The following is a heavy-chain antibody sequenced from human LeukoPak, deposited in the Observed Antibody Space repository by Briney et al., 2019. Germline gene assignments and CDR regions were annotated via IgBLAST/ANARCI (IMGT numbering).Heavy chain of an antibody. V-gene: IGHV4-59*12. CDR2: IYYSGST. Sequence: SETLSLTCTVSGGSISSYYWSWIRQPPGKGLEWIGYIYYSGSTNYNPSLKSRVTISVDTSKNQFSLKLSSVTAADTAVYYCARLSRIAARSFDYWGQGTLVTVSS. CDR3: ARLSRIAARSFDY. CDR1: GGSISSYY. J-gene: IGHJ4*02. D-gene: IGHD6-6*01.